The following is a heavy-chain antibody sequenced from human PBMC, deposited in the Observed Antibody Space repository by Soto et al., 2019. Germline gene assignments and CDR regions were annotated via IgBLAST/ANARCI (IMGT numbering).Heavy chain of an antibody. CDR3: ARGSTGGYFDY. D-gene: IGHD2-8*02. V-gene: IGHV4-31*03. Sequence: SETLSLTCTVSGGSISSGGYYWSWIRQHPGKGLEWIGYIYYSGSTYYNPSLKSRVTISVDTSKNQFSLKLSSVTAADTAVYYCARGSTGGYFDYWGQGTLVTVSS. J-gene: IGHJ4*02. CDR1: GGSISSGGYY. CDR2: IYYSGST.